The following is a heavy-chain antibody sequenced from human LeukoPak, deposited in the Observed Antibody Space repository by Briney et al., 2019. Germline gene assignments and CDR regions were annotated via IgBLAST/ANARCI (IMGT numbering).Heavy chain of an antibody. D-gene: IGHD4-17*01. Sequence: ASVNVSCKASGYTFTSYAMNWVRQAPGQGLEWMGWINTNTGNPTYAQGFTGRFVFSLDTSVSTAYLQISSLKAEDTAVYYCARDIAPVDYGDYVLSYWGQGTLVTVSS. CDR1: GYTFTSYA. J-gene: IGHJ4*02. CDR2: INTNTGNP. V-gene: IGHV7-4-1*02. CDR3: ARDIAPVDYGDYVLSY.